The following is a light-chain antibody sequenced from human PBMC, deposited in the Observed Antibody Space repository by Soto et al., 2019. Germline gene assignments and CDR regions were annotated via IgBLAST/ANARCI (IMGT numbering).Light chain of an antibody. CDR2: AAS. V-gene: IGKV1-9*01. J-gene: IGKJ5*01. CDR3: EQLHSFPIT. CDR1: QGISSF. Sequence: DIQLTQSPSFLSASVGDRVTITCRASQGISSFLAWYQQKPGKAPKFLIYAASTLQSGVPSRFSGSGSGTDFSLTISSLQLEDFATYYCEQLHSFPITFDQGTRLEIK.